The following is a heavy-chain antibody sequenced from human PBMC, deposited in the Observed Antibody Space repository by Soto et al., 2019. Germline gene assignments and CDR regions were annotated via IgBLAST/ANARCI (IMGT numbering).Heavy chain of an antibody. CDR1: GYSIRSSEW. V-gene: IGHV4-4*02. CDR3: ARDKSTMGGYNQFDS. Sequence: SETLSLTCSVSGYSIRSSEWWSWVRQSPGRGLEWIGDIYHSGATNYNPSLKSRLTMSVDKSKNEFSMKLVSVTAADTAIYFCARDKSTMGGYNQFDSWGPGXLVTVYS. J-gene: IGHJ5*01. D-gene: IGHD1-26*01. CDR2: IYHSGAT.